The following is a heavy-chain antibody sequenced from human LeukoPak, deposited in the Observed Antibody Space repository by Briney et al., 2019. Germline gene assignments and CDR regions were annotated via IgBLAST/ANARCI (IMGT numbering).Heavy chain of an antibody. Sequence: ASVKVSCKSSGYNFISNYIHWVRQAPGQGLEWLGQINPNSGVPKYELKFQDRVTMTSDTSITTAYMELSSLTSDDTAMYYCARGLGSYGNFSVYYMDVWGKGTTVTVSS. CDR3: ARGLGSYGNFSVYYMDV. D-gene: IGHD4-11*01. V-gene: IGHV1-2*06. CDR1: GYNFISNY. CDR2: INPNSGVP. J-gene: IGHJ6*03.